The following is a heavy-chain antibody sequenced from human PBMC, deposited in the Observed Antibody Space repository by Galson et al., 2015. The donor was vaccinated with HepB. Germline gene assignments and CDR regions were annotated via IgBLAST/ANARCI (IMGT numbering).Heavy chain of an antibody. CDR3: ARDHFDYSNAIYYFDS. V-gene: IGHV3-53*01. Sequence: SLRLYCAASGFTVSGSYMSWVRQAPGKGLEWVSVFHSDGDSDYADSVKGRFTISRDNSKNTLYLQMNSLRAEDTAVYFCARDHFDYSNAIYYFDSWGQGTLVTVPS. D-gene: IGHD4-11*01. J-gene: IGHJ4*02. CDR1: GFTVSGSY. CDR2: FHSDGDS.